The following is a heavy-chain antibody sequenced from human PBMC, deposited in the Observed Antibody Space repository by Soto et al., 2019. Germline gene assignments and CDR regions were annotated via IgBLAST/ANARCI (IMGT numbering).Heavy chain of an antibody. Sequence: QVQLQESGPGLVKPSQTLSLTCTVSGDSITSDDYYWSWLRQLPGKGLEGTGYNSNSRRNYYNPSLKSRISISLDTSENQFSLKLTSVTAADTAIYFCARARQYYDGEYDPWGHGNLVTVSS. CDR3: ARARQYYDGEYDP. CDR2: NSNSRRN. V-gene: IGHV4-31*03. J-gene: IGHJ5*02. D-gene: IGHD3-22*01. CDR1: GDSITSDDYY.